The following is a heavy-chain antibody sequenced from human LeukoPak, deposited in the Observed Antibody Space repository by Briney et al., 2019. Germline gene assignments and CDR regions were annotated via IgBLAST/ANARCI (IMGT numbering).Heavy chain of an antibody. Sequence: GRSLRLSCAASGFTFDDYAMHWVRQAPGKGLEWVSGISWNSGSIGYADSVKGRFTISRDNAKNSLYLQMNSLRAEDTALNYCAKAATPYYDSSGYYKYWGQGTLVTVSS. D-gene: IGHD3-22*01. CDR2: ISWNSGSI. J-gene: IGHJ4*02. CDR3: AKAATPYYDSSGYYKY. CDR1: GFTFDDYA. V-gene: IGHV3-9*01.